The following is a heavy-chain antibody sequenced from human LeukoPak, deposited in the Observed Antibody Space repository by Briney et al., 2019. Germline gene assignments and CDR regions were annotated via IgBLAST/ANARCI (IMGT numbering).Heavy chain of an antibody. CDR2: IYTSGST. J-gene: IGHJ5*02. CDR1: GGSISSYY. D-gene: IGHD3-10*01. V-gene: IGHV4-4*07. CDR3: AREVVAYYYGSGSYFDP. Sequence: SETLSHTCTVSGGSISSYYWSWIRQPAGKGLEWIGRIYTSGSTNYNPSLKSRVTMSVDTSKNQFSLKLSSVTAADTAVYYCAREVVAYYYGSGSYFDPWGQGTLVTVSS.